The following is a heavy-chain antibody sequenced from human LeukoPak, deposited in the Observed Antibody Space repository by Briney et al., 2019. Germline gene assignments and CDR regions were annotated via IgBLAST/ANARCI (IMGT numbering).Heavy chain of an antibody. CDR3: TTDLSGDYNIFDY. CDR2: IKSKTDGGTT. V-gene: IGHV3-15*01. D-gene: IGHD4-17*01. J-gene: IGHJ4*02. CDR1: GFTFSNAW. Sequence: PGGSLRLSCAASGFTFSNAWMSWVRQAPGKGLEWVGRIKSKTDGGTTDYAAPVKGRFTISRDDSRNTLYLQMNSLKTEYTAVYYCTTDLSGDYNIFDYWGQGTLVTVSS.